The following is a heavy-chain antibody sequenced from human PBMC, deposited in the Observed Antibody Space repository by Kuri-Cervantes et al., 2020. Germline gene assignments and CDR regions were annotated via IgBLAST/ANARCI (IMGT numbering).Heavy chain of an antibody. J-gene: IGHJ3*02. CDR3: AIPIGGSYGEEI. D-gene: IGHD1-26*01. CDR2: IYHSGST. Sequence: SETLSLTCTVPGYSISSGYYWGWIRQPPGKGLEWIGSIYHSGSTYYNPSLKSRVTISVDTSKNQFSLKLSSVTAADTAVYYCAIPIGGSYGEEIWGQGTKVTVSS. V-gene: IGHV4-38-2*02. CDR1: GYSISSGYY.